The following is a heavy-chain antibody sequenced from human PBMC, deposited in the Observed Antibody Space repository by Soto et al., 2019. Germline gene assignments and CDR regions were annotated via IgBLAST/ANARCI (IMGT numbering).Heavy chain of an antibody. J-gene: IGHJ6*02. Sequence: GGSLRLSCAASGFTFSSYGMHWVRQAPGKGLEWVAVISYDGSNKYYADSVKGRFTISRDNSKNTLYLQMNSLRAEDTAVYYCAKEAEYYYYYYGMDVWGQGTTVTVSS. CDR2: ISYDGSNK. CDR3: AKEAEYYYYYYGMDV. V-gene: IGHV3-30*18. CDR1: GFTFSSYG.